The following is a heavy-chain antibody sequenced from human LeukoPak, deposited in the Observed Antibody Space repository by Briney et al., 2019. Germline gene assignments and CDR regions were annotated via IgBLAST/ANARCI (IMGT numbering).Heavy chain of an antibody. CDR2: IIPIFGTA. J-gene: IGHJ4*02. CDR3: ARGSSVVTTSNFDY. V-gene: IGHV1-69*13. Sequence: SVTVSCKASGGTFSSYAISWVRQAPGQGLEWMGGIIPIFGTANYAQKFQGRVTITADESTSTAYMELSSLRSEDTAVYYCARGSSVVTTSNFDYWGQGTLVTVSS. CDR1: GGTFSSYA. D-gene: IGHD4-23*01.